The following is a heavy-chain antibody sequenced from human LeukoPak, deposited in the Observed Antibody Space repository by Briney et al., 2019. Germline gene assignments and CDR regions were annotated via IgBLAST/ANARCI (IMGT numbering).Heavy chain of an antibody. D-gene: IGHD5-12*01. CDR3: VNLGYSD. Sequence: GGSLRLSCEASGFSFSAAWMTWVRQAPGKGLEWVATKKNDGSDKYYVDSVKGRFTLSRDNAKNLVYLQMNSLRVEDTAVYYCVNLGYSDGGQGALVTVSS. CDR1: GFSFSAAW. CDR2: KKNDGSDK. J-gene: IGHJ4*02. V-gene: IGHV3-7*01.